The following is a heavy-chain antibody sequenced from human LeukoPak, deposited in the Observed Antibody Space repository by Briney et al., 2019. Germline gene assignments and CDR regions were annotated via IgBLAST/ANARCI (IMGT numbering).Heavy chain of an antibody. J-gene: IGHJ4*02. Sequence: PSETLSLTCTVSGVSISSGDYYWSWIRQPPGKGLEWIGYIYYSGSTYYNPSLKSRVTISVDTSKNQFSLKLSSVTAADTAVYYCARNYYDRGFYYFDYWGQGTLVTVSS. V-gene: IGHV4-30-4*01. CDR2: IYYSGST. D-gene: IGHD3-22*01. CDR1: GVSISSGDYY. CDR3: ARNYYDRGFYYFDY.